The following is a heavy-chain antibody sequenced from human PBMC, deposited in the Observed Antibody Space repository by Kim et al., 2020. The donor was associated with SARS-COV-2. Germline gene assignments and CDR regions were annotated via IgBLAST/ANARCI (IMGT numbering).Heavy chain of an antibody. CDR1: GGSFSGYY. Sequence: SETLSLTCAVYGGSFSGYYWSWIRQPPGKGLEWIGEINHSGSTNYNPSLKSRVTISVDTSKNQFSLKLSSVTAADTAVYYCARVPRTAMVRGVSGYYYGMDVWGQGTTVTVSS. J-gene: IGHJ6*02. V-gene: IGHV4-34*01. D-gene: IGHD3-10*01. CDR2: INHSGST. CDR3: ARVPRTAMVRGVSGYYYGMDV.